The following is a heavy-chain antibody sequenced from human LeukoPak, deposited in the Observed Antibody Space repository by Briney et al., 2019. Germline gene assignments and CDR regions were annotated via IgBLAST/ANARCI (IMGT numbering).Heavy chain of an antibody. Sequence: ASVKVSCKASGYTFTGYYMHWVRQAPGQGLEWMGWINPNSGGTNYAQKFQGRVTMTRDTSISTAYMELSRLRSDDTAVYYGARGEWLGYYDFWSGYSLYHYGMDVWGQGTTVTVSS. V-gene: IGHV1-2*02. CDR1: GYTFTGYY. CDR2: INPNSGGT. J-gene: IGHJ6*02. CDR3: ARGEWLGYYDFWSGYSLYHYGMDV. D-gene: IGHD3-3*01.